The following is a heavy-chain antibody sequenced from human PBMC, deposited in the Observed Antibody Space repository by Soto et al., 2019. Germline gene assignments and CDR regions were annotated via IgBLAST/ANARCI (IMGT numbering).Heavy chain of an antibody. CDR2: LGGAGAR. V-gene: IGHV3-13*01. Sequence: GGSLRLSCAAFGFTYRSYDMHWVRQVAGKGLEWVSSLGGAGAREYAESVKGRFVISRDNANSLYLQMDSLRAGDTAIYYCTKASFGVGMDLWGQGTPVTVSS. CDR1: GFTYRSYD. CDR3: TKASFGVGMDL. J-gene: IGHJ6*02. D-gene: IGHD3-10*01.